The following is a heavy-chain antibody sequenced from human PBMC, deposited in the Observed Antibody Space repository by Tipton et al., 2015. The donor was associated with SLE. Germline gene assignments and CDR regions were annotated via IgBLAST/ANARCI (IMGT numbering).Heavy chain of an antibody. CDR3: ARGSSGSYHHYWYFDL. J-gene: IGHJ2*01. CDR2: ISWDGGST. D-gene: IGHD1-26*01. V-gene: IGHV3-43D*04. Sequence: SLRLSCAASGFTFDDYAMHWVRQAPGKGLEWVSLISWDGGSTYYADSVKGRFTISRDNAKNSLYLQMNSLRAEDTAVYYCARGSSGSYHHYWYFDLWGRGTLVTVSS. CDR1: GFTFDDYA.